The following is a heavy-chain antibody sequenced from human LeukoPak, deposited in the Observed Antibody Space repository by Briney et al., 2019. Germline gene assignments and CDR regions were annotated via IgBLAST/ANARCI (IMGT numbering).Heavy chain of an antibody. V-gene: IGHV3-23*01. CDR2: ISGSGGST. CDR3: AKGTYDSSGYYSYYFDY. D-gene: IGHD3-22*01. Sequence: GGSLRLSCAASGFTFSSYAMSWVRQAPGKRLEWVSAISGSGGSTYYADSVKGRFTISRDNSKNTLYLQMNSLRAEDTAVYYCAKGTYDSSGYYSYYFDYWGQGTLVTVSS. CDR1: GFTFSSYA. J-gene: IGHJ4*02.